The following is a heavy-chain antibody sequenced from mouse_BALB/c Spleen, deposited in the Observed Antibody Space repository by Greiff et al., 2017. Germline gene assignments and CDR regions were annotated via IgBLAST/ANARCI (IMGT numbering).Heavy chain of an antibody. J-gene: IGHJ3*01. Sequence: EVKLVESGGGLVKPGGSLKLSCAASGFTFSDYYMYWVRQTPEKRLEWVATISDGGSYTYYPDSVKGRFTISRDNAKNNLYLQMSSLKSEDTAMYYCAKGDYDYGFAYWGQGTLVTVSA. CDR3: AKGDYDYGFAY. V-gene: IGHV5-4*02. CDR2: ISDGGSYT. D-gene: IGHD2-4*01. CDR1: GFTFSDYY.